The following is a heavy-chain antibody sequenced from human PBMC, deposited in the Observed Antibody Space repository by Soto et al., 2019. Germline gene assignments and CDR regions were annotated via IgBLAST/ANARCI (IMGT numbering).Heavy chain of an antibody. Sequence: GGSLRLSCAASGFTFGHYLMHWVRQAPGRWLVWVSRINSDESSRTYADFVKGRFTISRDNARSTLYLQMNSLRAEDTAVYYCARDSSEYASADGLDYWAWEPWSPSPQ. CDR1: GFTFGHYL. D-gene: IGHD2-2*01. CDR2: INSDESSR. V-gene: IGHV3-74*01. J-gene: IGHJ4*02. CDR3: ARDSSEYASADGLDY.